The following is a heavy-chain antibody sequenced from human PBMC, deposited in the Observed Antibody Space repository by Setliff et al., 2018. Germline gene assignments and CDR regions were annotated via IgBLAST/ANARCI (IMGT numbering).Heavy chain of an antibody. CDR2: INPNSGNT. J-gene: IGHJ6*03. CDR3: ALEYSNSSPTVYYYMDV. D-gene: IGHD6-6*01. Sequence: ASVKVSCKASGYTFTGYYMHWVRQAPGQGLEWMGWINPNSGNTGYAQKFQGRVTITADKSTSTAYMELSRLTSEDTAVYYCALEYSNSSPTVYYYMDVWGKGTTVTVSS. V-gene: IGHV1-2*02. CDR1: GYTFTGYY.